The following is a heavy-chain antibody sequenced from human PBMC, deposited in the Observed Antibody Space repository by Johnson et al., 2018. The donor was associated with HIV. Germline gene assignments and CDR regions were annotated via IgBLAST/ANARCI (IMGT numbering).Heavy chain of an antibody. Sequence: QVQLVESGGGVVQPGKSLRLTCAASGFSFSNYGMHWVRQAPGKGLEWVAVISYDGSDKYYADSVKGRFTISRDNAKNTLYLQMNSLRAEDTAVYYCALELGGLCFDAFDIWGQGTMVTVSS. CDR1: GFSFSNYG. J-gene: IGHJ3*02. CDR3: ALELGGLCFDAFDI. D-gene: IGHD3-16*01. CDR2: ISYDGSDK. V-gene: IGHV3-30*19.